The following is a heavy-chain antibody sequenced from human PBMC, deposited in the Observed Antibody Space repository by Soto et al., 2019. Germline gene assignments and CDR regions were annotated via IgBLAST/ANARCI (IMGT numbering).Heavy chain of an antibody. CDR2: IHYSGST. Sequence: PSETLSLTCTVSGGSISSYYLSWIRQSPGKGLEWIGYIHYSGSTKSNPSLKSRVTISVDTSRNQVSLKLSSVTAANSAVYFCARARYQLLHPYYSGMDVWGEGTTVTVSS. CDR1: GGSISSYY. V-gene: IGHV4-59*01. CDR3: ARARYQLLHPYYSGMDV. J-gene: IGHJ6*02. D-gene: IGHD2-2*01.